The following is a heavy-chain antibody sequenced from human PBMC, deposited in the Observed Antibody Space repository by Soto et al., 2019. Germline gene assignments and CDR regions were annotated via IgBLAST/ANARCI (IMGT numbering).Heavy chain of an antibody. Sequence: ETLSLTCTVSGGSISSYYWSWIRQPPGKGLEWIGHIYSSGSTNYNPSLKSRVTISVDTSKNQFSLKLRSVTAADTAVYYCARRVKYCSGRRAAYYFDYCGQGTLVTVSS. CDR3: ARRVKYCSGRRAAYYFDY. J-gene: IGHJ4*02. V-gene: IGHV4-59*01. CDR1: GGSISSYY. D-gene: IGHD3-10*01. CDR2: IYSSGST.